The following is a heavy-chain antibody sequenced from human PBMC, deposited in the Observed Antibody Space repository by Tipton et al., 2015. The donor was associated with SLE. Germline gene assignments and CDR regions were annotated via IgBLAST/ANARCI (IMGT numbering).Heavy chain of an antibody. D-gene: IGHD4-17*01. Sequence: QSGAEVKKPGASVKVSCKVSGYPLSELCMHWVRQAPGKGPEWMGGFNPEDGEITYAQKFQGRVTMTEDTSTDTADMELSSLRSDDTAVYFCAASKKKGYYGDYMKFDSWGQGSLVTVSS. J-gene: IGHJ4*02. CDR2: FNPEDGEI. V-gene: IGHV1-24*01. CDR1: GYPLSELC. CDR3: AASKKKGYYGDYMKFDS.